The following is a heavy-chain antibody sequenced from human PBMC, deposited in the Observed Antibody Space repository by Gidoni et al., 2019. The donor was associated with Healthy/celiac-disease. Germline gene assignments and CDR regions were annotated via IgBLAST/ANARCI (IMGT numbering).Heavy chain of an antibody. J-gene: IGHJ4*02. CDR1: GLTFSSYA. CDR3: ARVGQQLVYYFDY. V-gene: IGHV3-30*04. CDR2: ISYDGSNK. D-gene: IGHD6-13*01. Sequence: QVQLVESGGGVVQHGRFLRLPCAPHGLTFSSYAMRWVRQAPGKGLEWVAVISYDGSNKYYADTVKGRFTISRDNSKNTLYLQMNSLRAEDTAVYYCARVGQQLVYYFDYWGQGTLVTVSS.